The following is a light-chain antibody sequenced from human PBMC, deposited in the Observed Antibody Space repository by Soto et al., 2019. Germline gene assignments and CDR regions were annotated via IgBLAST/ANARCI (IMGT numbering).Light chain of an antibody. CDR3: QQSYIAPRA. CDR2: GAS. Sequence: DIQMTQSPSSLSASVGDRVTITCRASQGISTYLNWYQHKPGKAPKVVIYGASNLERGVPSRFSGSGYGTDFTLTISSLQPEDFATYYCQQSYIAPRALGQGTKVDIK. V-gene: IGKV1-39*01. J-gene: IGKJ1*01. CDR1: QGISTY.